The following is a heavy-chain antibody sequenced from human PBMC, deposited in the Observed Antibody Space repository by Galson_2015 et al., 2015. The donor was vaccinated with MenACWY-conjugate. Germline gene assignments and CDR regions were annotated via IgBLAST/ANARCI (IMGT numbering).Heavy chain of an antibody. Sequence: ETLSLACTVSGGSISSYYWNWIRQPPGKGLEWIGYVYYSGSTNYNPSLKSRVTISVDTSKNQFSLKLTSVTAADTAVYYCARDISMIRGVMGLWGQGTLVTVSS. CDR2: VYYSGST. CDR1: GGSISSYY. J-gene: IGHJ4*02. V-gene: IGHV4-59*01. CDR3: ARDISMIRGVMGL. D-gene: IGHD3-10*01.